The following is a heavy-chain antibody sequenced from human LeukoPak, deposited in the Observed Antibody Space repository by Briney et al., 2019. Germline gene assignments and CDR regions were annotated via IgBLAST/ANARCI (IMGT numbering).Heavy chain of an antibody. CDR1: GFSLSTSGMC. CDR3: AHSWGCSSTSCYTDFDY. Sequence: SGPTLVNPTQTLTLTCTFSGFSLSTSGMCVSWIRQPPGKALEWLARIDWDDDKYYSTSLKTRLTISKDTSKNQVVLTMTNMDPVDTATYYCAHSWGCSSTSCYTDFDYWGQGTLVTVSS. D-gene: IGHD2-2*02. V-gene: IGHV2-70*12. CDR2: IDWDDDK. J-gene: IGHJ4*02.